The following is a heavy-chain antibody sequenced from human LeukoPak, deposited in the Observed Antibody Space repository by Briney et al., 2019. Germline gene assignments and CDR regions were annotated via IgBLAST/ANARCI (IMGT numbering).Heavy chain of an antibody. CDR1: GGSISCGGYY. CDR2: IYYSGST. J-gene: IGHJ4*02. D-gene: IGHD3-22*01. CDR3: ARDRDYYDSSGYYGYFDY. Sequence: SETLSLTCTVSGGSISCGGYYWSWIRQHPGKGLEWIGYIYYSGSTYYNPSLKSRVTISVDTSKNQFSLKLSSVTAADTAVYYCARDRDYYDSSGYYGYFDYWGQGTLVTVSS. V-gene: IGHV4-31*03.